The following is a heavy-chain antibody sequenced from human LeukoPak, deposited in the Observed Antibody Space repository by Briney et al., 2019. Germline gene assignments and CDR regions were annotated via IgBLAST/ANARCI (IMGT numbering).Heavy chain of an antibody. CDR1: GYIFTSYG. J-gene: IGHJ4*02. CDR2: ISAYNGNT. Sequence: ASAKVSCKASGYIFTSYGISWVRQTPGQGLEWMGWISAYNGNTNYAQKLQGRVTMTTDTSTNTAYMELRSLRSDDTAVYYCARGHYYDSSGYPDYFYWGQGTLVTVSS. D-gene: IGHD3-22*01. CDR3: ARGHYYDSSGYPDYFY. V-gene: IGHV1-18*01.